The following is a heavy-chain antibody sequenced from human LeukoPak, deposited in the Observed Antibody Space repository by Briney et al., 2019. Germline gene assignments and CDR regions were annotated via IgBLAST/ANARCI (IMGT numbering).Heavy chain of an antibody. CDR2: ISGSGGST. CDR1: GLTFSNYA. J-gene: IGHJ4*02. Sequence: GGSLRLSCEASGLTFSNYAMSWVRQAPGKGLECVSPISGSGGSTYYRDSVKGRFTVSRDNSKNTLYLQMNSLGAEDTAVYYCAKSPAGSSWPSIDYWGQGTLVTVSS. V-gene: IGHV3-23*01. D-gene: IGHD6-13*01. CDR3: AKSPAGSSWPSIDY.